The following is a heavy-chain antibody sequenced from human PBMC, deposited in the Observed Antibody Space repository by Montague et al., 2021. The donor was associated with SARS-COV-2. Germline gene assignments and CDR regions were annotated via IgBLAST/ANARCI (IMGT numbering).Heavy chain of an antibody. J-gene: IGHJ6*02. D-gene: IGHD2-8*01. V-gene: IGHV4-59*11. CDR3: ARVARYCTNGVCQTYYYYGLDV. Sequence: SETLSLTCIVSGGSTNYHYWSWIRQSPGKGLEWIGYMYYSGSTNXNPSLKSRVTMSIDRSKNQFSLKLRSVTAADTAVYYCARVARYCTNGVCQTYYYYGLDVWGQGTTVTVSS. CDR1: GGSTNYHY. CDR2: MYYSGST.